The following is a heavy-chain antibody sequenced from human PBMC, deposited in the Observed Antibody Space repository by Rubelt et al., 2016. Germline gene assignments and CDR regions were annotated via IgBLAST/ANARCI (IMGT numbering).Heavy chain of an antibody. J-gene: IGHJ4*02. CDR2: MNPNSGNT. CDR3: ARVAGIISSWYEPSDY. V-gene: IGHV1-8*01. D-gene: IGHD6-13*01. Sequence: INWVRQATGQGLEWMGWMNPNSGNTGYAQKFQGRVTMTRNTSISTAYMELSSLRSEDTAVYYCARVAGIISSWYEPSDYWGQGTLVTVSS.